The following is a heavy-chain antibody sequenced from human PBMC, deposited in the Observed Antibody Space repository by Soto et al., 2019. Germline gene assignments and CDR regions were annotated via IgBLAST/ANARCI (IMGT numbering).Heavy chain of an antibody. V-gene: IGHV1-24*01. CDR1: GYTLTDLS. CDR2: FDPEDGET. Sequence: ASVKVSCKVSGYTLTDLSMQWVRQAPGKGLEWMGGFDPEDGETIYAQKFQGRVTMTEDTATETAYMELSSLRSEDTAVYYCATAGAPEKGWYPPKYCMDVWGQGTTVTVSS. J-gene: IGHJ6*02. D-gene: IGHD6-19*01. CDR3: ATAGAPEKGWYPPKYCMDV.